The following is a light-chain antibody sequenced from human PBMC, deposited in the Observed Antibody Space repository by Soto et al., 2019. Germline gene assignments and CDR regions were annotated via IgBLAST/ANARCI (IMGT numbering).Light chain of an antibody. CDR2: EVS. J-gene: IGLJ2*01. CDR1: SSDFGFYNY. Sequence: QSVLTQPASVSGSPGQSITISCTGTSSDFGFYNYVSWYQHHPGKAPKFMIYEVSSRPSGVSYRFSGSKSGNTASLTISGLQAEDEAVYYCSSYTTSSTPVLFGGGTKLTVL. V-gene: IGLV2-14*01. CDR3: SSYTTSSTPVL.